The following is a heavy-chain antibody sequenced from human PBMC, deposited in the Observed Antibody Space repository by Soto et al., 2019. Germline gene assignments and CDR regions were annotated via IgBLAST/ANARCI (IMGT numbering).Heavy chain of an antibody. CDR1: GYTFTSYG. CDR3: ARDVDTAMAMDV. D-gene: IGHD5-18*01. J-gene: IGHJ6*02. V-gene: IGHV1-18*01. Sequence: ASVKVSCKASGYTFTSYGISWVRQAPGQGLEWTGWISAYNGNTNYAQKLQGRVTMTTDTSTSTAYMELRSLGSDDTAVYYCARDVDTAMAMDVWGQGTTVTVSS. CDR2: ISAYNGNT.